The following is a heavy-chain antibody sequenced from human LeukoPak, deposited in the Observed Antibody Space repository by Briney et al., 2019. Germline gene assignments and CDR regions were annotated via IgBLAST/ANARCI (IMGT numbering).Heavy chain of an antibody. D-gene: IGHD3-9*01. V-gene: IGHV1-8*01. CDR2: MNPNSGNT. CDR3: ARDQALRYFDWFYYYYYYMDV. J-gene: IGHJ6*03. CDR1: GYTFTSSD. Sequence: ASVKVSCKASGYTFTSSDINWVRQATGQGLEWMGWMNPNSGNTGYAQKFQGRVTMTRNTSISTAYMELSSLRSEDTAVYYCARDQALRYFDWFYYYYYYMDVWGKGTTVTVSS.